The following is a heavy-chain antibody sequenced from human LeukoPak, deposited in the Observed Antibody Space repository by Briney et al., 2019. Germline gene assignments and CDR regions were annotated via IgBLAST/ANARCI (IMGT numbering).Heavy chain of an antibody. Sequence: SETLSLTCAVYGGSFSSYYWIWIRQFSGRGLEWIGEINHSGSTNYNPSLKSRVTISVDTSKNQFSLKLSSVTAADTSVYYCASTQLVTSWFDPWGQGTLVTVSS. CDR3: ASTQLVTSWFDP. CDR2: INHSGST. D-gene: IGHD6-13*01. V-gene: IGHV4-34*01. J-gene: IGHJ5*02. CDR1: GGSFSSYY.